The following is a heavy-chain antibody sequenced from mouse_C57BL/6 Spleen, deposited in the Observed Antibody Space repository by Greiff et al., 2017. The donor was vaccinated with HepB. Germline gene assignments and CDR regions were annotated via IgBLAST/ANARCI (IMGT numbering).Heavy chain of an antibody. D-gene: IGHD1-1*01. CDR2: INPSSGYT. CDR3: ARYDYGSSYDAMDY. Sequence: QVQLQQSGAELAKPGASVKLSCKASGYTFTSYWMHWVKQRPGQGLEWIGYINPSSGYTKYNQKFKDKATLTADKSYSTAYMQLSSLTYEDSAVYYCARYDYGSSYDAMDYWGQGTSVTVSS. V-gene: IGHV1-7*01. J-gene: IGHJ4*01. CDR1: GYTFTSYW.